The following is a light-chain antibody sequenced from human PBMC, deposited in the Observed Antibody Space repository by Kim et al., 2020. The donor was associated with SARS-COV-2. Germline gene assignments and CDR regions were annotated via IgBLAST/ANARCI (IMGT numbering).Light chain of an antibody. CDR1: QSVSSSY. J-gene: IGKJ2*04. CDR2: GAS. CDR3: QQYGSSPCS. Sequence: LSPGKSATLSCSASQSVSSSYLASYQQKPGQAPRLLIYGASSRATGIPDRFSGSVSGTDFTLTISRLEPEDFAVYYCQQYGSSPCSFGQGTKLEI. V-gene: IGKV3-20*01.